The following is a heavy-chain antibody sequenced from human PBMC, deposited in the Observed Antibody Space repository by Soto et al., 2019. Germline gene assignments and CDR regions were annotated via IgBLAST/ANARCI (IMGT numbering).Heavy chain of an antibody. J-gene: IGHJ6*02. Sequence: PGESLKISCKGSGYSFTSYWISWVRQMPGKGLEWMGRIDPSDSYTNYSPSFQGHVTISADKSISTAYLQWSSLKASDTAMYYCAAGYCSGCSCCHYYCDGMDVWGQRTTVIVSS. D-gene: IGHD2-15*01. V-gene: IGHV5-10-1*01. CDR2: IDPSDSYT. CDR1: GYSFTSYW. CDR3: AAGYCSGCSCCHYYCDGMDV.